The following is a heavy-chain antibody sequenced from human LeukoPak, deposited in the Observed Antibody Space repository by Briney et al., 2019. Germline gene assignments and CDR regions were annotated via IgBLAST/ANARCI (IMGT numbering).Heavy chain of an antibody. D-gene: IGHD1-1*01. Sequence: GGSLRLSCAASGFTFSDYSINWVRQAPGQGLEWVSTISSASTYIYYADSVKGRFTISRDNAKNSLYLQMNSLRAEDTAIYYCARNVNHWNHVDCWGQGTRVTVSS. J-gene: IGHJ4*02. CDR3: ARNVNHWNHVDC. V-gene: IGHV3-21*01. CDR1: GFTFSDYS. CDR2: ISSASTYI.